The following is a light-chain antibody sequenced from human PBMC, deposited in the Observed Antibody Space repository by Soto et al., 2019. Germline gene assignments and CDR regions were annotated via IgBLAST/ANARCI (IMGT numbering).Light chain of an antibody. Sequence: QSVLTQPPSASGTPGQRVTISCSGSTSNIGSNTVHWYQQLPGTAPTLLIYRNDQRPSGVPARFSGSKSGTSASPAISGLQSDDEADYYCAAWDDSLDEYVFGTGTKVTVL. V-gene: IGLV1-44*01. CDR3: AAWDDSLDEYV. J-gene: IGLJ1*01. CDR1: TSNIGSNT. CDR2: RND.